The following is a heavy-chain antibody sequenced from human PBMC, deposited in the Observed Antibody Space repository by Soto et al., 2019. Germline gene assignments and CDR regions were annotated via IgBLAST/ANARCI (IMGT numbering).Heavy chain of an antibody. V-gene: IGHV3-23*01. CDR1: GFTFSSYA. J-gene: IGHJ5*02. CDR3: AKDPGYYDSSGYYEVMRTDPRSFDP. CDR2: ISGSGGST. Sequence: GGSLRLSCAASGFTFSSYAMSWVRQAPGKGLEWVSAISGSGGSTYYADSVKGRFTISRDNSKNTLYLQMNSLRAEDTAVYYCAKDPGYYDSSGYYEVMRTDPRSFDPWGQGTLVTVSS. D-gene: IGHD3-22*01.